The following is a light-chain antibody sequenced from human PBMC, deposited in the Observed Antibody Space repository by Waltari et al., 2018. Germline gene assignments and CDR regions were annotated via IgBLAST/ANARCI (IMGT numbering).Light chain of an antibody. Sequence: QSALTQPASVSGSPGQSITTSCAGTSSAIGAYNYVSWYLQHPGKAPTRILFDVDTRPSGISTRFSGFKSGNTASLTISGLQADDEADYYCSSYRISGAPYVFGTGTKVTVL. J-gene: IGLJ1*01. CDR2: DVD. CDR1: SSAIGAYNY. V-gene: IGLV2-14*03. CDR3: SSYRISGAPYV.